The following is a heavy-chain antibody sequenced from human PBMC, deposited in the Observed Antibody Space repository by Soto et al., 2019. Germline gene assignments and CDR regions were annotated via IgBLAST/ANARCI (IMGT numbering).Heavy chain of an antibody. CDR1: GGTFSSYA. Sequence: SVKVSCKASGGTFSSYAISWVRQAPGQGLEWMGGIIPIFGTANYAQKFQGRVTITTAYLQMSSLKIEDTAVYYCFRENYFSYHGMDVWGQGTTVTVSS. J-gene: IGHJ6*02. CDR2: IIPIFGTA. CDR3: FRENYFSYHGMDV. V-gene: IGHV1-69*05. D-gene: IGHD1-26*01.